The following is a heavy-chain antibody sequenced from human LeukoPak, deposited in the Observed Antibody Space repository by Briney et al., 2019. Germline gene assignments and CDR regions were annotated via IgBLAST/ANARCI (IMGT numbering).Heavy chain of an antibody. J-gene: IGHJ5*02. D-gene: IGHD3-10*01. V-gene: IGHV1-2*06. CDR1: GYTFTCYY. Sequence: GASVKVSCKASGYTFTCYYMHWVRQAPGQGLEWMGRINPNSGGTNYAQKFQGRVTMTRDTSISTAYMELSRLRSDDTAVYYCARGRSKINWFDPWGQGTLVTVSS. CDR2: INPNSGGT. CDR3: ARGRSKINWFDP.